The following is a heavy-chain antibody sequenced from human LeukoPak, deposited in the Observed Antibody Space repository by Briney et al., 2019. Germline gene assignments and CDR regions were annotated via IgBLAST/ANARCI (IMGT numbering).Heavy chain of an antibody. Sequence: SETLSLTCTVSGGSISSSSYYWGWIRQPPGKGLEWIGSIYYSGSTYYNPSLKSRVTISVDTSKNQFSLKLSSVTAADTAVYYCARGGFGLCRYWGQGTLVTVSS. CDR2: IYYSGST. V-gene: IGHV4-39*01. D-gene: IGHD5-18*01. CDR1: GGSISSSSYY. CDR3: ARGGFGLCRY. J-gene: IGHJ4*02.